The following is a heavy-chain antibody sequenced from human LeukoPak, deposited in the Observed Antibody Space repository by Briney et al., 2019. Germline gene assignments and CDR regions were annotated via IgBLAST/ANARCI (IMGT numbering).Heavy chain of an antibody. CDR3: ASLDTAKQPLANH. CDR2: IREERGQE. Sequence: AGGSLRLSCVAPGLTVSNHWMSWVRQAPGKGLEWVANIREERGQEYYVDSVKGRFTISKNSAKNSLYLQMNTLRVEDTAMYYCASLDTAKQPLANHWGQGTLVTVSS. J-gene: IGHJ5*02. CDR1: GLTVSNHW. V-gene: IGHV3-7*03. D-gene: IGHD5-18*01.